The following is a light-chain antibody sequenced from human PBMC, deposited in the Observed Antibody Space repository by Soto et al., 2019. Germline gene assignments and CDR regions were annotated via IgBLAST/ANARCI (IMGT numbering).Light chain of an antibody. V-gene: IGLV2-14*01. Sequence: QSVLTQPASVSGSPGQSITISCTGTSSDVGGYNYVSWYQQHPGKAPKLMIYDVSNRPSGVSNRFSGSKSGNTASLTISGLHAEDEADYYCSSYTSSSTLLVVFGGGTKVTVL. CDR1: SSDVGGYNY. CDR2: DVS. CDR3: SSYTSSSTLLVV. J-gene: IGLJ2*01.